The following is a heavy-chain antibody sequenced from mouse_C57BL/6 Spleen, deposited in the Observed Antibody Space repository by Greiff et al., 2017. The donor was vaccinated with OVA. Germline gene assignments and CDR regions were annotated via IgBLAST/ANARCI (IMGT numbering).Heavy chain of an antibody. J-gene: IGHJ3*01. D-gene: IGHD1-1*01. CDR3: ARNGVLWFAY. CDR1: GYAFTNYL. CDR2: INPGSGGT. Sequence: QVQLQQSGAELVRPGTSVKVSCKASGYAFTNYLIEWVKQRPGQGLEWIGVINPGSGGTNYNEKFKGKATLTADKSSSTAYMQLSSLTSEDSAVYFCARNGVLWFAYWGQGTLVTVSA. V-gene: IGHV1-54*01.